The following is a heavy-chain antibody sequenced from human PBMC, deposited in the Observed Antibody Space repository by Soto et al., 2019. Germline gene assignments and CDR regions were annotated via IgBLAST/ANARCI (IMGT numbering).Heavy chain of an antibody. J-gene: IGHJ4*02. V-gene: IGHV1-69*12. D-gene: IGHD3-22*01. CDR2: IIPIFGTA. CDR3: AREGGGYYDSSGYYLDY. CDR1: GGTFSSYA. Sequence: QVQLVQSGAEVKKPGSSVKVSCKASGGTFSSYAISWVRQAPGQGLEWMGGIIPIFGTANYAQKFQGRVTITADESTSTAYMELSSLRSEDTAVYYCAREGGGYYDSSGYYLDYWGQGTLVTVSS.